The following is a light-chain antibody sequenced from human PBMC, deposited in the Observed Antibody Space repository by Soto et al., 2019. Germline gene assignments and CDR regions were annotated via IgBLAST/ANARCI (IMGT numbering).Light chain of an antibody. CDR1: QSVSSSY. CDR3: QQRSNWPRT. CDR2: GAS. Sequence: ERVMTQSPGTLSLSPGERATLSCRASQSVSSSYLAWYQQKPGQAPRLLIYGASSRATGIPDRFSGSGSGTDFTLTISSLEPEDFAVYYCQQRSNWPRTFGQGTKVDIK. V-gene: IGKV3D-20*02. J-gene: IGKJ1*01.